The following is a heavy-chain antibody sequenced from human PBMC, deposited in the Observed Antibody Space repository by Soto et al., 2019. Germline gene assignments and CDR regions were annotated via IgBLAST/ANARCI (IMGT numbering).Heavy chain of an antibody. Sequence: GESLKISCKGSGYSFTSYWIGWVRQMPGKGLEWMGIIYPGDSDTRYSPSFQGQVTISADKSISTAYLQWSSLKASDTAMYYCARGLARFLEWLPHDAFDIWGQGTMVTVSS. CDR1: GYSFTSYW. CDR3: ARGLARFLEWLPHDAFDI. D-gene: IGHD3-3*01. J-gene: IGHJ3*02. V-gene: IGHV5-51*01. CDR2: IYPGDSDT.